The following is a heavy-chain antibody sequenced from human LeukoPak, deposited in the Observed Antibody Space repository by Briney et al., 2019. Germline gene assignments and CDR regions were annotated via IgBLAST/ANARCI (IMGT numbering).Heavy chain of an antibody. CDR3: ARRSDSGSDDGEDYFDY. Sequence: PSETLSLTCTVSGGSINSGTFYWGWIRQPPGKGLEWIGSTYYDGSSYYNPSLKSRVTTSVDTSKNQFSLKLTSVTAADTAVYFCARRSDSGSDDGEDYFDYWGQGTLVTVSS. CDR2: TYYDGSS. V-gene: IGHV4-39*01. D-gene: IGHD1-26*01. CDR1: GGSINSGTFY. J-gene: IGHJ4*02.